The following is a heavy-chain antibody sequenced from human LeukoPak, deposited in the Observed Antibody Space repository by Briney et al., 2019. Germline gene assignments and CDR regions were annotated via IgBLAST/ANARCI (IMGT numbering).Heavy chain of an antibody. Sequence: SVKVSCKASGGTFSSYAISWVRQAPGQGLEWLGGIIPIFGTANYAQKFQGRVTITTDESTSTAYMELSSLRSEDTAVYYCARGSLPTPFNTALDYWGQGTLVTVSS. J-gene: IGHJ4*02. CDR2: IIPIFGTA. CDR1: GGTFSSYA. CDR3: ARGSLPTPFNTALDY. D-gene: IGHD2-2*02. V-gene: IGHV1-69*05.